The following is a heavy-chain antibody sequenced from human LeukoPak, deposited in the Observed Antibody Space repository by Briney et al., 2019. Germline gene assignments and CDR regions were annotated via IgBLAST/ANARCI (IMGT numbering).Heavy chain of an antibody. D-gene: IGHD1-1*01. CDR3: AREGVDWNHSVYYFDY. V-gene: IGHV1-2*02. J-gene: IGHJ4*02. Sequence: ASVKVSCKASGYTFTGYYMHWVRQAPGQGLEWMGWINPNSGGTNYAQKFQGRVTMTRDTSISTAYMELSRLRSDDTAAYYCAREGVDWNHSVYYFDYWGQGTLVTVSS. CDR1: GYTFTGYY. CDR2: INPNSGGT.